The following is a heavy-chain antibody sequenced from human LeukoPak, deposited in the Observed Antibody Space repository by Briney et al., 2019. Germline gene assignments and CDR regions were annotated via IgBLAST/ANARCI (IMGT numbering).Heavy chain of an antibody. CDR3: ARNVGSGFDS. CDR2: INPSGGST. D-gene: IGHD1-1*01. Sequence: ASGKVSCKASGYTFTTYYILWVRQAPGQGLEWMGLINPSGGSTSYTQKFQVRVTMTSDTSTSTVYMEVSSLRSDDTAVYYCARNVGSGFDSWGQGTLVTVSS. J-gene: IGHJ4*02. CDR1: GYTFTTYY. V-gene: IGHV1-46*01.